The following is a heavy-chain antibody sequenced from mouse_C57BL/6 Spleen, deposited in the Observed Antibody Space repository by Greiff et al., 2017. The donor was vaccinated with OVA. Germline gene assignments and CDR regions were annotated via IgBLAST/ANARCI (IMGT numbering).Heavy chain of an antibody. Sequence: DVKLVESGGGLVKPGGSLKLSCAASGFTFSSYAMSWVRQTPEKRLEWVATISDGGSYTYYPDNVKGRFTISRDNAKNNLYLQMSHLKSEDTAMYYCARVTTEYYFDYWGQGTTLTVSS. V-gene: IGHV5-4*03. J-gene: IGHJ2*01. CDR2: ISDGGSYT. D-gene: IGHD2-12*01. CDR3: ARVTTEYYFDY. CDR1: GFTFSSYA.